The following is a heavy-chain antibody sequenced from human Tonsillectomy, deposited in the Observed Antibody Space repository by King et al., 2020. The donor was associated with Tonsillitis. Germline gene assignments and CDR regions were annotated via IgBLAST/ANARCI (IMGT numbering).Heavy chain of an antibody. D-gene: IGHD6-19*01. CDR3: ARDQGSSGWFVGSDY. J-gene: IGHJ4*02. Sequence: VQLVESGGGLVQPGGSLRLSCAASGFTFSSYWMTWVRQAPGKGLEWVANINQDGSEKYYVDSVKGRFTISRDNAKNSLYLQMNSLRAEDTAVYYCARDQGSSGWFVGSDYWGQGTLVTVSS. V-gene: IGHV3-7*03. CDR2: INQDGSEK. CDR1: GFTFSSYW.